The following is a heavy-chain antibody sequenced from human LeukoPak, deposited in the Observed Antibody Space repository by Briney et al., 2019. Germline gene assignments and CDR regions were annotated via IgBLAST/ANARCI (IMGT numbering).Heavy chain of an antibody. CDR3: ARDYYYGSRFDP. J-gene: IGHJ5*02. CDR2: IYYSGST. Sequence: SETLSLTCTVSGGSISSYYWSWIRQPPGKGLEWIGYIYYSGSTNYNPSLKSRVTISVDTSKNQFSLKLSSVTAADTAVYYCARDYYYGSRFDPWGQGTLVNVPS. D-gene: IGHD3-22*01. CDR1: GGSISSYY. V-gene: IGHV4-59*01.